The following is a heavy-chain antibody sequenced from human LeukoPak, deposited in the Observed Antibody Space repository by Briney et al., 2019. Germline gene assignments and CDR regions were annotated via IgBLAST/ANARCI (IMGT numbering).Heavy chain of an antibody. Sequence: AGGSLRLSCAVSGITLSNYGMSWVRQAPGKGLEWFAGISGSGGGTNYADSVKGRFTISRDNPKNTLYLQMNGLRAEDTAVYFCAKRGVVIRVILVGFHKEAYYFDSWGQGALVTVSS. V-gene: IGHV3-23*01. CDR1: GITLSNYG. CDR3: AKRGVVIRVILVGFHKEAYYFDS. CDR2: ISGSGGGT. J-gene: IGHJ4*02. D-gene: IGHD3-22*01.